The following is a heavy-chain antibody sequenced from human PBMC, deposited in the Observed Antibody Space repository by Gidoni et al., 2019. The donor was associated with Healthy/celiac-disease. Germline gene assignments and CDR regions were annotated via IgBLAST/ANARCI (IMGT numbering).Heavy chain of an antibody. D-gene: IGHD2-2*01. Sequence: QVQLVQSGAEVKKPGSSVKVSCKASGGTFISYAIRWVRQAPGQGLEWMGGIIPIFGTANYAKKFQGRVTITADESTSTAYMELSRLRSEDTAVYYCARDGGYLGCSSTSCYGYRTYYMDVWGKGTTVTVSS. CDR3: ARDGGYLGCSSTSCYGYRTYYMDV. CDR2: IIPIFGTA. V-gene: IGHV1-69*01. J-gene: IGHJ6*03. CDR1: GGTFISYA.